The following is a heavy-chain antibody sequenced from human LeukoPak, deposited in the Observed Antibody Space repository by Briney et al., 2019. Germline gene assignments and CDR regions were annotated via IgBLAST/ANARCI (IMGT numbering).Heavy chain of an antibody. J-gene: IGHJ4*02. D-gene: IGHD3-10*01. CDR1: GFTVSGNY. CDR2: IHRGGNT. Sequence: PGGSLRLSCAASGFTVSGNYMSWVRQAPGKGLEWLSVIHRGGNTYYADSVKGRSTISRDSSKNTVFLQMDSLRAEDTAVYYCARDPGYGLGVDYGDYWGQGTLVTVSS. V-gene: IGHV3-66*01. CDR3: ARDPGYGLGVDYGDY.